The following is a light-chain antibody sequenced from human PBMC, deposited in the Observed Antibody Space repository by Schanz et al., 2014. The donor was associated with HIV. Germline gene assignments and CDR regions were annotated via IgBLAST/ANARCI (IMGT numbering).Light chain of an antibody. CDR2: DVT. J-gene: IGLJ2*01. CDR3: AAWDDSLSVVV. CDR1: TSDIGNHDF. Sequence: QSALTQPPSASGSPGQSVTISCTGTTSDIGNHDFVSWYQQHPGKAPKLMIYDVTKRPSGVPDRFSGSKSGTSASLAISGLRSEDEADYYCAAWDDSLSVVVFGGGTKLTVL. V-gene: IGLV2-8*01.